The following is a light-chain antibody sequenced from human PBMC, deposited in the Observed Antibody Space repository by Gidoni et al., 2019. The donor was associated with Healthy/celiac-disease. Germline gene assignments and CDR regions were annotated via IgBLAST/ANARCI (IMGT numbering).Light chain of an antibody. V-gene: IGKV3D-7*01. CDR2: GAS. Sequence: PGERVTLSCRASQSVSSSYLTWYQQKPGQAPRLLIYGASTRATSIPARFSGSGSGTDFTLTISSLQPEGFAVSYCHQDYNLPPCSFGQXTKLEIK. J-gene: IGKJ2*04. CDR1: QSVSSSY. CDR3: HQDYNLPPCS.